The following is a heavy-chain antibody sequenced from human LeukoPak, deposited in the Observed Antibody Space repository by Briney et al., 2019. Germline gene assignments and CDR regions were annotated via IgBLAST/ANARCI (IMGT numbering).Heavy chain of an antibody. CDR1: GGSISSGDYY. CDR2: IYYSGST. CDR3: ARTDSSGYYHTYFQH. D-gene: IGHD3-22*01. J-gene: IGHJ1*01. V-gene: IGHV4-30-4*01. Sequence: PSQTLSLTCTVSGGSISSGDYYWGWIRQPPGKGLEWIVYIYYSGSTYYNPSLKSRVTISVDTSKNQFSLKLSSVTAADTAVYYCARTDSSGYYHTYFQHWGQGTLVTVSS.